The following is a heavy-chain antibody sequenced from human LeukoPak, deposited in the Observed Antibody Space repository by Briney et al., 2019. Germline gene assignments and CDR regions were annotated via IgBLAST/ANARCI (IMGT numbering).Heavy chain of an antibody. D-gene: IGHD2-15*01. J-gene: IGHJ3*02. CDR3: AKDHHGILRILLQEKSAFDI. V-gene: IGHV3-30*02. Sequence: GGSLRLSCAASGFTFSNYGMHWVRQAPGKGLEWVAFIRSDGSNKYYADSVKGRFTISRDNSKNTLYLQMNSLRAEDTAVYYCAKDHHGILRILLQEKSAFDIWGQGTMVTVSS. CDR2: IRSDGSNK. CDR1: GFTFSNYG.